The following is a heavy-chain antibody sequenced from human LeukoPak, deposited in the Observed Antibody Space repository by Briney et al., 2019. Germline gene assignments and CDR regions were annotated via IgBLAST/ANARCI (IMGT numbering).Heavy chain of an antibody. CDR2: IYYSGST. J-gene: IGHJ5*02. CDR3: ARWVAIGQINWFDP. D-gene: IGHD4-23*01. Sequence: SETLSLTCTVSGGSISSSSYYWGWIRQPPGKGLEWIGSIYYSGSTYYNPSLKSRVTISVDTSKNQFSLKLSSVTAADTAVYYCARWVAIGQINWFDPGGQGTLVTVSS. CDR1: GGSISSSSYY. V-gene: IGHV4-39*07.